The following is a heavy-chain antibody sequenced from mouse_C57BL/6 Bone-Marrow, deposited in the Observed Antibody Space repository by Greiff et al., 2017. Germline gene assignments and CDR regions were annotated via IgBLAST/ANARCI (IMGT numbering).Heavy chain of an antibody. V-gene: IGHV1-18*01. CDR1: GYTFTDYN. CDR3: ARRAGYYWFAY. D-gene: IGHD2-3*01. Sequence: VQLQQSGPELVKPGASVKIPCKASGYTFTDYNMDWVKQSHGKSLEWIGDINPNNGGTIYNQKFKGKATLTVDKSSSTAYMELRSLTSEDTAVYYCARRAGYYWFAYWGQGTLVTVSA. CDR2: INPNNGGT. J-gene: IGHJ3*01.